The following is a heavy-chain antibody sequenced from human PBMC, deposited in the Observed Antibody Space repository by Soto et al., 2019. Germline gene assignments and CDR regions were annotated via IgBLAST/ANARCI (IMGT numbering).Heavy chain of an antibody. CDR2: IDNAGTDS. D-gene: IGHD3-10*01. Sequence: EVQLVESGGGLVQPGGSVRLSCAASGFTLSGRSMHWVRQAPGKGLVWVSGIDNAGTDSTYADSVKGRFTSSRDNAKNMLYLQMNSLRVEDTAVYYCARGWFGPDVWGKGTTVTVSS. CDR3: ARGWFGPDV. J-gene: IGHJ6*04. V-gene: IGHV3-74*01. CDR1: GFTLSGRS.